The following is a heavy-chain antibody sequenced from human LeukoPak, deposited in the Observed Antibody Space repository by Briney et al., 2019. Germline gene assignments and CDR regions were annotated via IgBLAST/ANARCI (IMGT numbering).Heavy chain of an antibody. CDR2: IYYSGST. CDR1: GGSISSYY. CDR3: ASKKGGYCSGGSCYSEGYYYYMDV. J-gene: IGHJ6*03. Sequence: PSETLSLTCTVSGGSISSYYRSWIRQPPGKGLEWIGYIYYSGSTNYNPSLKSRVTISVDTSKNQFSLKLSSVTAADTAVYYCASKKGGYCSGGSCYSEGYYYYMDVWGKGTTVTVSS. D-gene: IGHD2-15*01. V-gene: IGHV4-59*01.